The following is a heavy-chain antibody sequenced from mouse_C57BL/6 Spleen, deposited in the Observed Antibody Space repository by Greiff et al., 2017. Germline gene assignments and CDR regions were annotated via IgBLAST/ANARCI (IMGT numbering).Heavy chain of an antibody. CDR3: ARESNYVYYYAMDY. Sequence: EVKLMESGGGLVKPGGSLKLSCAASGFTFSDYGMHWVRQAPEKGLEWVAYISSGSSTIYYADTVKGRFTISRDNAKNTLFLQMTSLRSEDTAMYYCARESNYVYYYAMDYWGQGTSVTVSS. CDR2: ISSGSSTI. J-gene: IGHJ4*01. CDR1: GFTFSDYG. D-gene: IGHD2-5*01. V-gene: IGHV5-17*01.